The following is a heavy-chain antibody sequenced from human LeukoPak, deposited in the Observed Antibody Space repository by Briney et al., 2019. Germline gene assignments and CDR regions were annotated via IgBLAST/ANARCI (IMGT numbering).Heavy chain of an antibody. J-gene: IGHJ6*03. CDR3: ARVGRYSYGSYYYYYYMDV. V-gene: IGHV3-11*04. CDR2: ISSSGSTI. CDR1: GFTFSDYY. Sequence: GGSLRLSCAAAGFTFSDYYMSWIRQAPGKGLEWVSYISSSGSTIYYADSVKGRFTISRDNAKNSLYLQMNSLRAEDTAVYYCARVGRYSYGSYYYYYYMDVWGKGTTVTVSS. D-gene: IGHD5-18*01.